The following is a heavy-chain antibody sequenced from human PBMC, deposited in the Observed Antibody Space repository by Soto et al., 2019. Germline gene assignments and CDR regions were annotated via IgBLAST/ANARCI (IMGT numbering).Heavy chain of an antibody. CDR2: INHSGST. V-gene: IGHV4-34*01. D-gene: IGHD3-10*01. CDR1: GGSFSGYY. Sequence: SETLSLTCAVYGGSFSGYYWSWIRQPPGKGLEWIGEINHSGSTNYNPSLKSRVTISVDTSKNQFSLKLSSVTAADTAVYYCARWFGELSTIFLRRAGFDYWGQGTLVTVSS. CDR3: ARWFGELSTIFLRRAGFDY. J-gene: IGHJ4*02.